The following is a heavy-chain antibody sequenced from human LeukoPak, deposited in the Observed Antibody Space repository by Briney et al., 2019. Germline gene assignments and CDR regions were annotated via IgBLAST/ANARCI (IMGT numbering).Heavy chain of an antibody. D-gene: IGHD6-19*01. CDR2: ISSSSSYI. V-gene: IGHV3-21*01. Sequence: GGSLRLSCAASGFTFSSYSMNWVRQAPGKGLEWVPSISSSSSYIYYADSVKGRFTISRDNAKNSLYLQMNSLRAEDTAVYYCARVVSLLSAGHTRFPPNWFAPGGQGTRVTVSS. J-gene: IGHJ5*02. CDR1: GFTFSSYS. CDR3: ARVVSLLSAGHTRFPPNWFAP.